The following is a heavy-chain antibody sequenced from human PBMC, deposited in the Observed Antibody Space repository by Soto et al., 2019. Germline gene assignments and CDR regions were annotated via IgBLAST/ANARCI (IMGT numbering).Heavy chain of an antibody. Sequence: GGSLRLPCAASGFTFSTFWMHWVRQAPGKGLEWVSVISDSGGSTHYADSVKGRFTISRDNSKSTLYLQMNSLRGDDTAIYYCEKAISGYYAPSDYWGQGTQVTVSS. D-gene: IGHD3-22*01. CDR1: GFTFSTFW. CDR2: ISDSGGST. CDR3: EKAISGYYAPSDY. J-gene: IGHJ4*02. V-gene: IGHV3-23*01.